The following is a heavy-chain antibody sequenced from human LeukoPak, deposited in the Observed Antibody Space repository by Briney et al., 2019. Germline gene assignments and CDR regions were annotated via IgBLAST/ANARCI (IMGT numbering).Heavy chain of an antibody. CDR3: ARQGGGPGSYHWFDP. Sequence: SETLSLTCTVSGGSISSGSYYWVWIRQPPEKGLEWIGEIFHSGYTHYNPSLKSRVTISIDTSNNQFSLKLTSVTAADTAVYYCARQGGGPGSYHWFDPWGQGTLVTVSS. J-gene: IGHJ5*02. CDR1: GGSISSGSYY. D-gene: IGHD3-10*01. CDR2: IFHSGYT. V-gene: IGHV4-39*01.